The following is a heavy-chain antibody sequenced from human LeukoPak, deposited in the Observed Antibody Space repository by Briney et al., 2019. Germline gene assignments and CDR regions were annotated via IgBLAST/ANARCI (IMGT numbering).Heavy chain of an antibody. CDR2: ISGTGGTT. V-gene: IGHV3-64*01. CDR1: GFTFSSCA. J-gene: IGHJ3*02. Sequence: GGSLRLSCAASGFTFSSCAMHWVHQAPGKGLEYVAAISGTGGTTYYANPVKGRFTISRDNSRNTLYLQVGSLRAEDMAVYYCARGHYDYVWGSYAFDIWGQGTMVTVSS. CDR3: ARGHYDYVWGSYAFDI. D-gene: IGHD3-16*01.